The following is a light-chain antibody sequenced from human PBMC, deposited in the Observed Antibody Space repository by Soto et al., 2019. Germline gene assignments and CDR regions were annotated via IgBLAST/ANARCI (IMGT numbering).Light chain of an antibody. CDR1: QSVSYT. CDR2: GAY. CDR3: QQYNNWPPYT. J-gene: IGKJ2*01. Sequence: IVITQSQATLSVSPGAIATVFCRAIQSVSYTLDWYQQKPGQAPRLLIYGAYTRATGSPAMFSGSGSETEFNLTISSLQSEDFAVSYCQQYNNWPPYTFGQGTKLEIK. V-gene: IGKV3-15*01.